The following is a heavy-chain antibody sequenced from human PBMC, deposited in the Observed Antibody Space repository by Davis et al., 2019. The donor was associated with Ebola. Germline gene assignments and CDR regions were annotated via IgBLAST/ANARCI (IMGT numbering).Heavy chain of an antibody. CDR3: ARRDG. CDR2: ISWNSDTL. J-gene: IGHJ4*02. Sequence: SLKISCAASGFIFKEYAMHWVRQAPGKGLEWVSGISWNSDTLEYADSVKGRFTISRDNAKNSMYLQMNSLTYEDTAVYYCARRDGWGQGTLVTVSS. CDR1: GFIFKEYA. V-gene: IGHV3-9*01.